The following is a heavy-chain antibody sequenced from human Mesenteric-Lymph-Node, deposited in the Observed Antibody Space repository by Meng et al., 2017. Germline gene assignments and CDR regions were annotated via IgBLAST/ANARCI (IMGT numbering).Heavy chain of an antibody. D-gene: IGHD6-19*01. CDR1: GGSLSSSSYY. Sequence: QLQLQASVPCRWKPPEPLSLTCTVSGGSLSSSSYYWGWIGQPPGKGREWIGSIYYSGSTYDNPSLKSRVTISVDTSKNQYSLKLSSGTAEDTAEYYCARIAVAGTFDYWGQGTLVTVSS. CDR3: ARIAVAGTFDY. CDR2: IYYSGST. J-gene: IGHJ4*02. V-gene: IGHV4-39*01.